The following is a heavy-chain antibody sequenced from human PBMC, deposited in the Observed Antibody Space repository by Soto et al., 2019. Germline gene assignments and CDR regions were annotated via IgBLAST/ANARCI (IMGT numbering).Heavy chain of an antibody. CDR1: GFALSDYY. D-gene: IGHD4-17*01. CDR3: ARDLLPTLATEDYFYYGMDV. Sequence: PGGSLRLSCAGSGFALSDYYMNWIRQAPGKGLEWVAYITSSATTIFYADSVKGRFTISRDNAKNSLYLQMSSLTAEDTAVYYCARDLLPTLATEDYFYYGMDVWGQGTTVTVSS. J-gene: IGHJ6*02. V-gene: IGHV3-11*01. CDR2: ITSSATTI.